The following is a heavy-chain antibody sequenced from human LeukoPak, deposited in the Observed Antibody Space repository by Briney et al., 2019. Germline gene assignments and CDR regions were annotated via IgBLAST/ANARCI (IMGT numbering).Heavy chain of an antibody. Sequence: KPPETLSLTCTVSGDSLTYYYWSWIRQPPGKGLEWIAYIDDSGSPNYNPSLKSRVTISVDTSQNQISLKVNSVTAADTAVYYCARGRAAGRMNWFDPWGQGTLVIVSS. CDR2: IDDSGSP. D-gene: IGHD6-13*01. CDR1: GDSLTYYY. J-gene: IGHJ5*02. CDR3: ARGRAAGRMNWFDP. V-gene: IGHV4-59*01.